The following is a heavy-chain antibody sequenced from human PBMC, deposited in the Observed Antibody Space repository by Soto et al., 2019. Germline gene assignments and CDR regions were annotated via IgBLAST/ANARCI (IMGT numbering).Heavy chain of an antibody. CDR2: IYPGDSDT. CDR1: GYSFTSYW. CDR3: AKARLWGGDGYNSYYYNAMDV. V-gene: IGHV5-51*01. Sequence: GESLKISCKGSGYSFTSYWIGWVRQMTGKGLEWMGIIYPGDSDTRYSPSFQGQVTISADKSISTAYLQWSSLKASDTALYYCAKARLWGGDGYNSYYYNAMDVWGQGTTVTVSS. J-gene: IGHJ6*02. D-gene: IGHD3-16*01.